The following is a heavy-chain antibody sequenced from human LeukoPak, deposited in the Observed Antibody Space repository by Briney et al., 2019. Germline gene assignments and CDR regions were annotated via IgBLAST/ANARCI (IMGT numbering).Heavy chain of an antibody. Sequence: GASVKVSCKVFGYTLTELSMHWVRQAPGKGLEWMGGFDPEDGETIYAQKFQGRVTMTEDTSTDTAYMELSSLRSEDTAVYYCATKDGYGDAFDIWGQGTMVTVSS. CDR3: ATKDGYGDAFDI. CDR2: FDPEDGET. D-gene: IGHD5-24*01. CDR1: GYTLTELS. J-gene: IGHJ3*02. V-gene: IGHV1-24*01.